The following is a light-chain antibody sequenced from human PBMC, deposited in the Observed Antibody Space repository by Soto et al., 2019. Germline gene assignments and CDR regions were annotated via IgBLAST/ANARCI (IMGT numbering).Light chain of an antibody. CDR2: SNN. Sequence: QSVLAQPGAMYETPGQRVTISCFGSSLNIGSNTVNWYQQLPGTAPKLLIYSNNQRPSGVHERFSGSKSGTSASLAISGLQSEDEADYYCAAWDDSLNVYVFGTGTQGTGL. J-gene: IGLJ1*01. V-gene: IGLV1-44*01. CDR1: SLNIGSNT. CDR3: AAWDDSLNVYV.